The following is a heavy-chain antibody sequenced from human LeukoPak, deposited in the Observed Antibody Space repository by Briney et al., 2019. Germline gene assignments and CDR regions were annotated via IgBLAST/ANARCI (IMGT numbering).Heavy chain of an antibody. CDR2: ISSSSSYI. J-gene: IGHJ1*01. V-gene: IGHV3-21*01. CDR1: GFTFSSYS. Sequence: GGSLRLSCAASGFTFSSYSMNWVRQAPGEGLGWVSSISSSSSYIYYADSVKGRFTISRDNAKNSLYLQMNRLRAEDTAVYYCARGPAIQYFQHWGQGTLVTVSS. CDR3: ARGPAIQYFQH. D-gene: IGHD2-2*02.